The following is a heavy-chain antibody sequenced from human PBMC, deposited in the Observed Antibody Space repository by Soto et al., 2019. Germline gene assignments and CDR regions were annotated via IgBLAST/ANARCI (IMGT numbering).Heavy chain of an antibody. Sequence: QVQLQESGPGLVKPSETLSLTCTVSGGTISRYYWSWIRQPPGKGLEWIGYMYNTGSTVYNPSFTSPFSIQVDTSKNRFSLKLNSVTAADTAVYYCARDLWGYCGTDCYPLDVWGQGTTVTVSS. CDR3: ARDLWGYCGTDCYPLDV. CDR1: GGTISRYY. D-gene: IGHD2-21*02. J-gene: IGHJ6*02. CDR2: MYNTGST. V-gene: IGHV4-59*01.